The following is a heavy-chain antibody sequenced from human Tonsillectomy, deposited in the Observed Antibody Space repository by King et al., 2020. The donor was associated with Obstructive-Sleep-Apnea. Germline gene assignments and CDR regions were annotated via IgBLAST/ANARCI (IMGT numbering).Heavy chain of an antibody. CDR3: ARDGDCSSTSCYDYYYYGMDG. Sequence: VQLQQSGPGLVKPSQTLSLTCAISGDSVSTNSAAWNWIRQSPSRGLEWLGRTYYRSKWFNDYALSVKSRITINSDTSKNQFSLHLNSVTPEDTAVYYCARDGDCSSTSCYDYYYYGMDGWGQGTTVTASS. D-gene: IGHD2-2*01. J-gene: IGHJ6*02. CDR1: GDSVSTNSAA. CDR2: TYYRSKWFN. V-gene: IGHV6-1*01.